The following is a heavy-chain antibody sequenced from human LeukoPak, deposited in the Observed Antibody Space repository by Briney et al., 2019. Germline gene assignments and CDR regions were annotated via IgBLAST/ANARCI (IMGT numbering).Heavy chain of an antibody. CDR1: GGTFSSYA. Sequence: ASVKVCCKASGGTFSSYAISWVRQAPGQGLEWMGGIIPIFGTANYAQKFQGRVTITADESTSTAYMELSSLRSEDTAVYYCARDPDDSSGYYRWGQGTLVTVSS. J-gene: IGHJ5*02. CDR3: ARDPDDSSGYYR. CDR2: IIPIFGTA. D-gene: IGHD3-22*01. V-gene: IGHV1-69*13.